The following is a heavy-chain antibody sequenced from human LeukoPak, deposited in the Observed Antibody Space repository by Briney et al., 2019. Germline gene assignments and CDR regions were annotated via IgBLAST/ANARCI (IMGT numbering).Heavy chain of an antibody. CDR3: ARDSLMVRGVSYFDY. CDR1: GGSISSGDYY. D-gene: IGHD3-10*01. J-gene: IGHJ4*02. Sequence: SQTLSLTCTVSGGSISSGDYYWSWIRQPPGKGLEWIGYIYYSGSTYYNPSLKSRVTISVDTSKNQFSLKLSSVTAADTAVYYYARDSLMVRGVSYFDYWGQGTLVTVSS. V-gene: IGHV4-30-4*08. CDR2: IYYSGST.